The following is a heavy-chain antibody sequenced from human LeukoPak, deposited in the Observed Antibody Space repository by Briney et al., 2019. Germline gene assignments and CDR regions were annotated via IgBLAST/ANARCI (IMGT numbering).Heavy chain of an antibody. CDR1: AYTFTGYY. Sequence: ASVKVSCKASAYTFTGYYMYWVRQAPGQGLEWMGWINPNSGAIHYAQKFQGRVTMTRDTSIRTAYMELSRLTSDDTAVYYCATDDSSGFYLGAVNYWGQGTRVTVSS. D-gene: IGHD3-22*01. V-gene: IGHV1-2*02. CDR3: ATDDSSGFYLGAVNY. CDR2: INPNSGAI. J-gene: IGHJ4*02.